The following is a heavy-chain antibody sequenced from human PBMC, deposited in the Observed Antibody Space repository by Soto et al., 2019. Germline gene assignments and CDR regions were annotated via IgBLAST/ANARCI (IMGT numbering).Heavy chain of an antibody. CDR1: GGSFSGYY. CDR3: ATSPRYSSGWYDY. V-gene: IGHV4-34*01. J-gene: IGHJ5*01. CDR2: INHSGST. D-gene: IGHD6-19*01. Sequence: KPSETLSLTCAVYGGSFSGYYWSWIRQPPGKGLEWIGEINHSGSTNYNPSLKSRVTISVDTSKNQFSLKLSSVTAADTAVYYCATSPRYSSGWYDYRGHGTLVTVSS.